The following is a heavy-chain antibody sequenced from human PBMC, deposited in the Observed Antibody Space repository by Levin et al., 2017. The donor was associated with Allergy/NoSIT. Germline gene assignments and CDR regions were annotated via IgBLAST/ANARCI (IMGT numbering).Heavy chain of an antibody. V-gene: IGHV4-31*03. CDR3: AREYGGNSVSFDY. CDR2: IYYSGST. J-gene: IGHJ4*02. Sequence: SETLSLTCTVSGGSISSGGYYWSWIRQHPGKGLEWIGYIYYSGSTYYNPSLKSRVTISVDTSKNQFSLKLSSVTAADTAVYYCAREYGGNSVSFDYWGQGTLVTVSS. CDR1: GGSISSGGYY. D-gene: IGHD4-23*01.